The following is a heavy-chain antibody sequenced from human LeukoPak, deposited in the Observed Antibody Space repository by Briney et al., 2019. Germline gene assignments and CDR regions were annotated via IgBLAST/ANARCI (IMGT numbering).Heavy chain of an antibody. V-gene: IGHV1-69*04. CDR1: GGTFSSYA. CDR3: AARGSGSYYED. J-gene: IGHJ4*02. D-gene: IGHD3-10*01. Sequence: GSSVKVSCKASGGTFSSYAISWVRQAPGQGLEWMGRIIPILGIANYAQKFQGRVTITADKSTSTAYMELSSLRSEDTAVYYCAARGSGSYYEDWGQGTLVTVSS. CDR2: IIPILGIA.